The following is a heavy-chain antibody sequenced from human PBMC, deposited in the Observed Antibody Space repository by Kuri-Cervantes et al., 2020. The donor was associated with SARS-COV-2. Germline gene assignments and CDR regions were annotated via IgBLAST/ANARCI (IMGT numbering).Heavy chain of an antibody. V-gene: IGHV3-30-3*01. Sequence: GESLKISCKASGFRFGIHAMHWVRLAPGKGLEWLSFISFDGDKTYYADSMRGRFTISRDNSENTVSSQMNSLRPEDTAVYYCVRDHETTWYYGMDVWGQGTTVTVSS. CDR2: ISFDGDKT. J-gene: IGHJ6*02. CDR3: VRDHETTWYYGMDV. CDR1: GFRFGIHA. D-gene: IGHD1-14*01.